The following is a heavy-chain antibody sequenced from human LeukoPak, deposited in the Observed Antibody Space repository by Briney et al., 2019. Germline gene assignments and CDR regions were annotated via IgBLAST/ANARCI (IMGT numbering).Heavy chain of an antibody. V-gene: IGHV3-21*01. CDR2: ISSSSSYI. J-gene: IGHJ6*02. D-gene: IGHD4-17*01. CDR1: GFTFSSYS. Sequence: GGSLRLSCAASGFTFSSYSMNWVRQAPGKRLEWVSSISSSSSYIYYADSVKGRFTISRDNAKNSLYLQMNSLKAEDTAVYYCARGGRTTWHGMDVWGQGTTVTVSS. CDR3: ARGGRTTWHGMDV.